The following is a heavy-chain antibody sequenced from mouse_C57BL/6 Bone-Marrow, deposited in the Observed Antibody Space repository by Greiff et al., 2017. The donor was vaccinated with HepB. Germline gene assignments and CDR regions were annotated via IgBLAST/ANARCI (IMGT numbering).Heavy chain of an antibody. V-gene: IGHV1-19*01. CDR1: GYTFTDYY. D-gene: IGHD1-1*01. Sequence: EVQLQQSGPVLVKPGASVKMSCKASGYTFTDYYMNWVKQSHGKSLEWIGVINPYNGGTSYNQKFKGKATLTVDKSSSTAYMELNSLTSEDSAVYYCARGLTTVVATDFDVWGTGTTVTVSS. CDR3: ARGLTTVVATDFDV. J-gene: IGHJ1*03. CDR2: INPYNGGT.